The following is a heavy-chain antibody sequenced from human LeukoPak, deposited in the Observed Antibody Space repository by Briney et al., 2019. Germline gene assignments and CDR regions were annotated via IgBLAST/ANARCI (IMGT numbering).Heavy chain of an antibody. D-gene: IGHD6-13*01. J-gene: IGHJ4*02. CDR1: GFTFSSYA. Sequence: GGSLRLSCAASGFTFSSYAMSWVRQAPGKGQEWVSAISGSGGSTYYADSVKGRFTISRDNSKNTLYLQMNSLRAEDTAVYYCAKDRVVSSSWFFDYWGQGTLVTVSS. CDR2: ISGSGGST. CDR3: AKDRVVSSSWFFDY. V-gene: IGHV3-23*01.